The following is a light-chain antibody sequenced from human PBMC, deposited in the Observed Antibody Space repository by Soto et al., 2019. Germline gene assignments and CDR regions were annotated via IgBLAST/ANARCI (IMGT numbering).Light chain of an antibody. CDR1: QSVTSN. CDR3: QQYNNWPPYT. J-gene: IGKJ2*01. CDR2: GAS. Sequence: ETVMTQSPANLSVSPGERATLSCRASQSVTSNLAWYQQKPGQAPRLLIYGASTRATGVPARFSGSGSGTEFTLTISSLQSEDFAVYYCQQYNNWPPYTFGQGTKLEIK. V-gene: IGKV3-15*01.